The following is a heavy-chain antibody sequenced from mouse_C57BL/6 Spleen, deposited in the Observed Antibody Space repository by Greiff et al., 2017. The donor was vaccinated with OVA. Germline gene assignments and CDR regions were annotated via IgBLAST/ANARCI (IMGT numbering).Heavy chain of an antibody. D-gene: IGHD2-4*01. J-gene: IGHJ3*01. CDR3: ARGGYDYDDGAWFAY. V-gene: IGHV1-82*01. Sequence: VQLQQSGPELVKPGASVKISCKASGYAFSSSWMNWVKQRPGKGLEWIGRIYPGDGDTNYNGKLKGKATLTADKSSSTAYMQLSSLTSEDSAVYFCARGGYDYDDGAWFAYWGQGTLVTVSA. CDR1: GYAFSSSW. CDR2: IYPGDGDT.